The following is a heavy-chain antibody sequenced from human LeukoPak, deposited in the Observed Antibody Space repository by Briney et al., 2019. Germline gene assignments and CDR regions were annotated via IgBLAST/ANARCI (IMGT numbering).Heavy chain of an antibody. D-gene: IGHD1-7*01. CDR3: AKDNNWNYEEELDY. CDR2: IYSGGST. J-gene: IGHJ4*02. Sequence: GSLRLSXXXXGFTVXSNYMSWVRQAPGKGLEWASVIYSGGSTYYADSVKGRFTISRDNSKNTLYLQMNSLRAEDTAVYYCAKDNNWNYEEELDYWGQGTLVTVSS. V-gene: IGHV3-53*01. CDR1: GFTVXSNY.